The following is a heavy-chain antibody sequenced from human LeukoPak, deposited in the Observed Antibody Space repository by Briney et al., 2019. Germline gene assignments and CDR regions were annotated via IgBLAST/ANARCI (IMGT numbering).Heavy chain of an antibody. CDR2: ISDSGGST. Sequence: GGSLRLSCAASGFTFSSYAMHWVRQAPGKGLEYASAISDSGGSTYYADSVKGRFTISRDSSKNTLFLQMNSLRAEDTAVYYCAKEVDDAFDMWGQGTMVTVSS. J-gene: IGHJ3*02. CDR3: AKEVDDAFDM. V-gene: IGHV3-64*04. CDR1: GFTFSSYA.